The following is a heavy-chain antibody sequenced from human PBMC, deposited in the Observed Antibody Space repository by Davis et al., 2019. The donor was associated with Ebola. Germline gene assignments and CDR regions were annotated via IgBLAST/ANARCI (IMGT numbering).Heavy chain of an antibody. Sequence: PSETLSLTCAVYGGSFSGYYWSWVRQAPGKGLEWVSRISAIGGDTYYADSVKGRFTISRDNAKNTAYLQMNSLKTEDTAVYYCTSTVAGTDLDYWGQGTLVTVSS. D-gene: IGHD6-19*01. CDR3: TSTVAGTDLDY. V-gene: IGHV3-23*01. J-gene: IGHJ4*02. CDR1: GGSFSGYY. CDR2: ISAIGGDT.